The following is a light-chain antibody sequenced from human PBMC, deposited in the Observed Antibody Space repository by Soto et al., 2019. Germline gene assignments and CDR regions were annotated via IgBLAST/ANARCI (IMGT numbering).Light chain of an antibody. J-gene: IGLJ1*01. CDR1: ISDVGGYNY. CDR3: SSYTSSSTYV. Sequence: QSVRTQPSSLSVSPGQSITISCTGTISDVGGYNYVSWYQQHPGKAPKLMIYEVSNRPSGVSNRFSGSKSGNTASLTISGLQAEDEADYYCSSYTSSSTYVYGTGTKVTVL. V-gene: IGLV2-14*01. CDR2: EVS.